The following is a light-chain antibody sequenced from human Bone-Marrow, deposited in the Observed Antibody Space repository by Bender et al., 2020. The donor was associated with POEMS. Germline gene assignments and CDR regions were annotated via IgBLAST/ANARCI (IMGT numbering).Light chain of an antibody. J-gene: IGLJ1*01. V-gene: IGLV2-8*01. CDR1: SSDVGGYNY. Sequence: QSALTQPASVSGSPGQSIAISCTGTSSDVGGYNYVSWYQQHPGKAPKVMIYEVNKRPSGVPDRFSGSRSGTTASLTVSGLQAEDEADYYCCSYAGSNIYGFGTGTKVTVL. CDR2: EVN. CDR3: CSYAGSNIYG.